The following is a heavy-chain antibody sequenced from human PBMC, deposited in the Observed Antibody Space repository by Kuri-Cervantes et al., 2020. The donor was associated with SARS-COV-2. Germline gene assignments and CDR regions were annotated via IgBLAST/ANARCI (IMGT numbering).Heavy chain of an antibody. V-gene: IGHV3-21*04. J-gene: IGHJ4*02. Sequence: GESLKISCAASGFTFSSYAMSWVRQAPGKGLEWVSAISSSSSYIYYADSVKGRFTISRDNAKNSLYLQMNSLRAEDTAVYYCANSGYYGSGRVMGWGQGTLVTVSS. CDR3: ANSGYYGSGRVMG. CDR2: ISSSSSYI. D-gene: IGHD3-10*01. CDR1: GFTFSSYA.